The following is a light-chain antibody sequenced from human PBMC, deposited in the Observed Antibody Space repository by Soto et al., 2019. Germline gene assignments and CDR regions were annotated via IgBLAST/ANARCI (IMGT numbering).Light chain of an antibody. Sequence: QSVLTQPPSASGTPGQRVTISCSGSSSNIGSNYVYWYQQLPGTAPNHLIYSNNLRPSGVPARFSGSKSGTTASLAISGLRSEDEADYYCGAWDDSLSAYVFGTGTKVTVL. CDR3: GAWDDSLSAYV. CDR1: SSNIGSNY. V-gene: IGLV1-47*02. J-gene: IGLJ1*01. CDR2: SNN.